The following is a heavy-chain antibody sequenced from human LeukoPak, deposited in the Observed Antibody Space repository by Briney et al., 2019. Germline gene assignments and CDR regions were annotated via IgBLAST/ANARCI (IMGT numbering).Heavy chain of an antibody. CDR2: VHLDGRT. CDR3: AREGGFYRPLDY. D-gene: IGHD3-3*01. CDR1: GGSVINTNW. V-gene: IGHV4-4*02. Sequence: SGTLSLTCGVSGGSVINTNWWTWVRPPPGKGLEWIGEVHLDGRTNYNPSLESRLTMSVDVSENQVSLKLTSVTAADTAVYYCAREGGFYRPLDYSGQGTLVTVSS. J-gene: IGHJ4*02.